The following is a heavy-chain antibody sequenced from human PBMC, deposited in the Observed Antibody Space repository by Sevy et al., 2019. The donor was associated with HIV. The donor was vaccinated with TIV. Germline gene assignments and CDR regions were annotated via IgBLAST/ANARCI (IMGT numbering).Heavy chain of an antibody. CDR3: ATTKDYYDSSGYPFDY. CDR1: GYTLTQFS. CDR2: GDPEDGKT. Sequence: ASVKVSCKVSGYTLTQFSMHWLRQAPGKGLEWMTTSDPEDGDPEDGKTIYAQKFLGRVTMTEDTSTDTAYMELSSLRSDDTAVYYCATTKDYYDSSGYPFDYWGQGTLVTVSS. J-gene: IGHJ4*02. V-gene: IGHV1-24*01. D-gene: IGHD3-22*01.